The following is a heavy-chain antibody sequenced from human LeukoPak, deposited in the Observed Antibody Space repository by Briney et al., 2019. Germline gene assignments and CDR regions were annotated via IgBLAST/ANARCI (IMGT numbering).Heavy chain of an antibody. CDR1: GFTFSSYA. V-gene: IGHV3-30-3*01. Sequence: GRSLRLSCAASGFTFSSYAMHWVRQAPGKGLEWVAVISYDGSNKYYADSVKGRFTISRDNSKNTLYLQMNSLRAEDTAVYYCARVADYWGPFDYWGQGTLVTVSS. CDR3: ARVADYWGPFDY. J-gene: IGHJ4*02. D-gene: IGHD3-16*01. CDR2: ISYDGSNK.